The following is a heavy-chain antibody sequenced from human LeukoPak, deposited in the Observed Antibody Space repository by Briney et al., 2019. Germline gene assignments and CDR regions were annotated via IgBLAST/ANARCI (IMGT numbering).Heavy chain of an antibody. D-gene: IGHD1-26*01. Sequence: SGGSLRLSCAASGFTFSSYAMSWVRQAPGKGLEWVSAISGSGGSTYYADSVKGRFTISRDNSKNTLYLQMNSLRAEDTAVYYCARGGSYYNEAFDIWGQGTMVTVSS. CDR1: GFTFSSYA. CDR3: ARGGSYYNEAFDI. J-gene: IGHJ3*02. V-gene: IGHV3-23*01. CDR2: ISGSGGST.